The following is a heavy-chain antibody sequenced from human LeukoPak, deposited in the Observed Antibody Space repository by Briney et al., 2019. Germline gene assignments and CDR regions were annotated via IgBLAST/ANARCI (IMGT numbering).Heavy chain of an antibody. V-gene: IGHV5-51*01. CDR3: ATASIAAAATRSAFDI. Sequence: GESLKISCQGSGYSFSIYWIGWVRQMSGKGLEWMGNIYPGDSDTRYSPSFQGQVTISADKSISTAYLQWSSLKASDTAMYYCATASIAAAATRSAFDIWGQGTMVTVSS. CDR1: GYSFSIYW. CDR2: IYPGDSDT. D-gene: IGHD6-13*01. J-gene: IGHJ3*02.